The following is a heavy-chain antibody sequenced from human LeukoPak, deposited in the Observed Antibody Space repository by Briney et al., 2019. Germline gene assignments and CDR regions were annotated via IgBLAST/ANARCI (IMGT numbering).Heavy chain of an antibody. CDR2: IDPSDSYT. CDR3: AIMVRGVIYNWFDP. CDR1: GYSCTSYW. J-gene: IGHJ5*02. D-gene: IGHD3-10*01. V-gene: IGHV5-10-1*01. Sequence: GESLKISCKGSGYSCTSYWISWVRQMPGKGLEWMGRIDPSDSYTNYSPSFQGHVTISADKSISTAYLQWSSLKASDTAMYYCAIMVRGVIYNWFDPWGQRTLVTVSS.